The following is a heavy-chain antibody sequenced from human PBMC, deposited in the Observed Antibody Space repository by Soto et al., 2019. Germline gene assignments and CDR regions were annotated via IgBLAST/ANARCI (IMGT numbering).Heavy chain of an antibody. D-gene: IGHD3-9*01. CDR1: GFTFSTSA. Sequence: GGSLRLSCAASGFTFSTSAMSWVRQAPGKGLEWVSVISGSGVTTYYADSVKGRFTISRDNSKNTLYLQMNSLRAEDTAVYYCAKPEMNYDILTGYYSAFDLWGQGTTVTVSS. CDR2: ISGSGVTT. J-gene: IGHJ3*01. V-gene: IGHV3-23*01. CDR3: AKPEMNYDILTGYYSAFDL.